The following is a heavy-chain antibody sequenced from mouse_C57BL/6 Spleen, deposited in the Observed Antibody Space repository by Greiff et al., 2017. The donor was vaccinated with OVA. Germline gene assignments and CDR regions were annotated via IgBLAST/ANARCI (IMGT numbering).Heavy chain of an antibody. J-gene: IGHJ2*01. D-gene: IGHD1-1*01. V-gene: IGHV1-55*01. CDR2: IYPGSGST. Sequence: QVHVKQPGAELVKPGASVKMSCKASGYTFTSYWITWVKQRPGQGLEWIGDIYPGSGSTNYNEKFKSKATLTVDTSSSTAYMQLSSLTSEDSAVYYCARGFITTVVAPGDYWGQGTTLTVSS. CDR3: ARGFITTVVAPGDY. CDR1: GYTFTSYW.